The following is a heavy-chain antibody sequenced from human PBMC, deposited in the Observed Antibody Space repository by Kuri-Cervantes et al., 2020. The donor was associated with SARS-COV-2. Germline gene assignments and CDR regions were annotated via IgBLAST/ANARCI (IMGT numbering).Heavy chain of an antibody. J-gene: IGHJ4*02. Sequence: GGSLRLSCAASGFTFSSYLMHWVRQAPGKGLVWVSSINSDGSSTSSADSVKCRFTISRDNAKNTLYLKMNSLRAEETAVYYCAKDNDGDTSFDYWGQGTLVTVSS. D-gene: IGHD1-1*01. CDR1: GFTFSSYL. V-gene: IGHV3-74*01. CDR3: AKDNDGDTSFDY. CDR2: INSDGSST.